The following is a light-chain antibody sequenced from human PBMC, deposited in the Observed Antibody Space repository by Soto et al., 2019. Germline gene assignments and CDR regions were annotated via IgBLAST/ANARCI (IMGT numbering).Light chain of an antibody. CDR2: DAS. Sequence: VVTPTLDSLAVALGSRATISSNCTHSVLYSSNNKNYLAWYQQKPGKAPNLLIYDASTLQGGVPSRFSGSGSGTEFTLTGTSLQPEDCATYFCQQYDNYWTFGQGTKVEIK. CDR3: QQYDNYWT. V-gene: IGKV4-1*01. CDR1: HSVLYSSNNKNY. J-gene: IGKJ1*01.